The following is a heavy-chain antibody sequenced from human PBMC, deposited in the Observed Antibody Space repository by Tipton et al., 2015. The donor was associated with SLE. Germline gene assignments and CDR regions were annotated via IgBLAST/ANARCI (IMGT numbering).Heavy chain of an antibody. V-gene: IGHV3-21*01. CDR1: GVTLSSYG. J-gene: IGHJ4*02. CDR3: ARATAAAEGPY. Sequence: SLRLSCEVSGVTLSSYGMHWVRQAPGKGLEWVSSISSSSSYIYYADSVKGRFTISRDNAKNSLYLQMNSLRAEDTAVYYCARATAAAEGPYWGQGTLVTVSS. CDR2: ISSSSSYI. D-gene: IGHD6-13*01.